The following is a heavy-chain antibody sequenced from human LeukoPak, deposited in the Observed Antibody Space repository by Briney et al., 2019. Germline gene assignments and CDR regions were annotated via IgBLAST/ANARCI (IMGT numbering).Heavy chain of an antibody. CDR1: GFTFSTYV. V-gene: IGHV3-23*01. D-gene: IGHD5-24*01. J-gene: IGHJ4*02. CDR3: VKDRDGYNPDY. CDR2: ISGSGGST. Sequence: GGSLRLSCAASGFTFSTYVMTWVRQAPGKGLEWVSAISGSGGSTYYADSVKGRFTISRDNSKNTLDLQMNSLRAGDTAVYYCVKDRDGYNPDYWGQGTLVTVSS.